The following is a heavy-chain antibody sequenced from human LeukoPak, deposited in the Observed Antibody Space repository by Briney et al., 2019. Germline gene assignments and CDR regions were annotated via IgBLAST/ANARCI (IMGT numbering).Heavy chain of an antibody. J-gene: IGHJ4*02. Sequence: SETLSLTCTVSGASINSDYWTWVRQVAGKGLEWIGRIFASGSTNYNPYLRSRITMSVDTSKNQFSLDLSSVTAADTGVYYCVRGWAPRGQKSSFASWGQGTLVTVSS. CDR3: VRGWAPRGQKSSFAS. V-gene: IGHV4-4*07. CDR1: GASINSDY. CDR2: IFASGST. D-gene: IGHD1-26*01.